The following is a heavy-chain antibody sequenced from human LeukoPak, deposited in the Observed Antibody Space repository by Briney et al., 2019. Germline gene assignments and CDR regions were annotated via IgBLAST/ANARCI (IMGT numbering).Heavy chain of an antibody. CDR3: ASSQTRLGATILN. Sequence: SETLSLTCTVSGDSISSGDYYWSWIRQPAGKGLEWIGYIYYSGSTNYNPSLKSRVTISVDTSKNQFSLKLSSVTAADTAVYYCASSQTRLGATILNWGQGTLVTASS. CDR1: GDSISSGDYY. J-gene: IGHJ4*02. D-gene: IGHD1-26*01. CDR2: IYYSGST. V-gene: IGHV4-61*10.